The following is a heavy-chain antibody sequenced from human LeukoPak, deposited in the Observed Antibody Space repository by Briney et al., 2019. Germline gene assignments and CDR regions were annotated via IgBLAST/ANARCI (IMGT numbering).Heavy chain of an antibody. Sequence: GSLRLSCAASGFTFSSYGMHWVRQAPGKGLEWVAVISYDGSNKYYADSVKGRFTISRDNSKNTLYLQMNSLRAEDTAVYYCAKGGIQPNAFDIWGQGTMVTVSS. D-gene: IGHD5-18*01. V-gene: IGHV3-30*18. CDR2: ISYDGSNK. CDR1: GFTFSSYG. J-gene: IGHJ3*02. CDR3: AKGGIQPNAFDI.